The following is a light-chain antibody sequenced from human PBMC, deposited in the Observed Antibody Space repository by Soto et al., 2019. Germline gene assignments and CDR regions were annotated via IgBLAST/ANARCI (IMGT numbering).Light chain of an antibody. CDR1: QSVSSSY. V-gene: IGKV3-20*01. Sequence: EILLTQSPGTLSLSPGERATLSCRASQSVSSSYLAWYQQKPGRAPRLLIYGASSRATGIPDRFSGSGSGTDFTLTISRLEPEDFAVYYCQQYGSSPQTFGQGTKVDIK. J-gene: IGKJ1*01. CDR3: QQYGSSPQT. CDR2: GAS.